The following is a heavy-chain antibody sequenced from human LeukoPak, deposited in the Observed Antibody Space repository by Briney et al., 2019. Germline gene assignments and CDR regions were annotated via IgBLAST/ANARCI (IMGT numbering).Heavy chain of an antibody. CDR1: GFTFHEYA. V-gene: IGHV3-9*01. J-gene: IGHJ6*02. CDR3: VKEGRAGAFSRWRYYSYGMDV. Sequence: GGSLRLSCEASGFTFHEYAMHWVRQAPGKGLEWVSGISWNSLNTGYADSVKGRFTVSRDNARTSLFLQMNSLRPEDTALYYCVKEGRAGAFSRWRYYSYGMDVWGQGTTVTVSS. D-gene: IGHD6-19*01. CDR2: ISWNSLNT.